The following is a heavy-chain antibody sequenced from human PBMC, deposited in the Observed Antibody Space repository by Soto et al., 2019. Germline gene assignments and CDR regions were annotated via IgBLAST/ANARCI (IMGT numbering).Heavy chain of an antibody. CDR3: AKGPIGSGYDLDY. D-gene: IGHD5-12*01. Sequence: EVQLLDSGGGLVQPGGSLRLSCDASGFTFRNYAMNWVRQAPGKGLDWVSAISGSGGSTYYADSVKGRFTISRDNSKNTLYLQMSSLRAEDTAVYYCAKGPIGSGYDLDYRGQGTLVTVSS. V-gene: IGHV3-23*01. CDR1: GFTFRNYA. CDR2: ISGSGGST. J-gene: IGHJ4*02.